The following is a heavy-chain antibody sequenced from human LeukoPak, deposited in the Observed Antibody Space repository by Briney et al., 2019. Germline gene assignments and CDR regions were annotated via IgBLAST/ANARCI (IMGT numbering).Heavy chain of an antibody. D-gene: IGHD3-3*01. J-gene: IGHJ4*02. Sequence: ASVKVSCKASGGTFSSYAISWVRQAPGQGLEWMGGIIPIFGTANYAQKFQGRVTITADESTSTAYMELSSLRSEDTAVYYCARGDFWSGYYIPYYFDYWGQGTLVTVSS. CDR2: IIPIFGTA. CDR3: ARGDFWSGYYIPYYFDY. CDR1: GGTFSSYA. V-gene: IGHV1-69*13.